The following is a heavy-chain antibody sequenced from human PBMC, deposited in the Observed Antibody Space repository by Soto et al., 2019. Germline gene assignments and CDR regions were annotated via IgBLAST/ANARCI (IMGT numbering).Heavy chain of an antibody. Sequence: EVQLLESGGGLVQPGGSLRLSCAAYGFTFRSYAMSWVRQAPGKGLEWGSGISGSGGSTYYADSVKGRFTISRDNSKNTLYLQTNSLRAEDTAVYYCAKERGYNYGYDAMDVWGQGTTVTVSS. CDR3: AKERGYNYGYDAMDV. D-gene: IGHD5-18*01. CDR2: ISGSGGST. J-gene: IGHJ6*02. V-gene: IGHV3-23*01. CDR1: GFTFRSYA.